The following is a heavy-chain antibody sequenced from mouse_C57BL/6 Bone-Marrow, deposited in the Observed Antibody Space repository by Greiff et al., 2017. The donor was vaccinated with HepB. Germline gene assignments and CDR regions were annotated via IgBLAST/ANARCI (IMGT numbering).Heavy chain of an antibody. V-gene: IGHV1-82*01. CDR3: AGIYYYGSSYWYFDV. J-gene: IGHJ1*03. D-gene: IGHD1-1*01. CDR2: IYPGDGDT. CDR1: GYAFSSSW. Sequence: QVQLQQSGPELVKPGASVKISCKASGYAFSSSWMHWVKQRPGKGLEWIGRIYPGDGDTNYNGKFKGKATLTADKSSSTAYMQLSSLTSEGSAVYFCAGIYYYGSSYWYFDVWGTGTTVTVSS.